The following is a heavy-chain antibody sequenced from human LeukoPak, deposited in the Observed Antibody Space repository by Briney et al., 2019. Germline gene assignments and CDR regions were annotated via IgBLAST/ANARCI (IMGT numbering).Heavy chain of an antibody. Sequence: GASVKVSCKASGGTFSSYAISWVRQAPGQGLEWMGGIIPIFGTANYAQKFQGRVTITTDGSTSTAYMELSSLRSGDTAVYYCARGPPSSVFYYGSGSYARGGWYSDYWGQGTLVTVSS. D-gene: IGHD3-10*01. CDR2: IIPIFGTA. CDR3: ARGPPSSVFYYGSGSYARGGWYSDY. V-gene: IGHV1-69*05. J-gene: IGHJ4*02. CDR1: GGTFSSYA.